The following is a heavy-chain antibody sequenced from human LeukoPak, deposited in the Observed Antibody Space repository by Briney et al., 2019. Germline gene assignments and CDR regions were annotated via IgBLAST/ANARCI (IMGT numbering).Heavy chain of an antibody. V-gene: IGHV3-30*03. D-gene: IGHD6-19*01. Sequence: GGSLRLSCAASGFTFSDAWMSWVRQAPGKGLEWVAVISYDGSNKYYADSVKGRFTISRDNSKNTLYLQMNSLRAEDTAVYYCSLAVADPHYYFDYWGQGTLVTVSS. J-gene: IGHJ4*02. CDR1: GFTFSDAW. CDR3: SLAVADPHYYFDY. CDR2: ISYDGSNK.